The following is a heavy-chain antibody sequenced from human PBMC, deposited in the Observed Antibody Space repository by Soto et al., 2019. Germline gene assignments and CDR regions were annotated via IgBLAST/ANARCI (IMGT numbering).Heavy chain of an antibody. Sequence: GGSLRLSCAASGFTFSSYAMGWVRQAPGKGLEWVSAISGSGGSTYYADSVKGRFTISRDNSKNTLYLQMNSLRAEDTAVYYCAKAAVYYYDSSGYPYYFDYWGQGTLVTVSS. CDR1: GFTFSSYA. CDR3: AKAAVYYYDSSGYPYYFDY. J-gene: IGHJ4*02. CDR2: ISGSGGST. D-gene: IGHD3-22*01. V-gene: IGHV3-23*01.